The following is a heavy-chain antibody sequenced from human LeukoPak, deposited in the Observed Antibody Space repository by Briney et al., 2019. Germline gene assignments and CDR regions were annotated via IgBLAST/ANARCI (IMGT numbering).Heavy chain of an antibody. Sequence: ASVTVSCTASGYTFTSYAMHWVRQAPGQRLEWMGWINAGNGNTKYSQKFQGRVTITRDTSASTAYMELSSLRSEDTAVYYCARLADCSSTSCFIDPYYYYGMDVWGQGTTVTVSS. CDR1: GYTFTSYA. D-gene: IGHD2-2*01. CDR3: ARLADCSSTSCFIDPYYYYGMDV. CDR2: INAGNGNT. V-gene: IGHV1-3*01. J-gene: IGHJ6*02.